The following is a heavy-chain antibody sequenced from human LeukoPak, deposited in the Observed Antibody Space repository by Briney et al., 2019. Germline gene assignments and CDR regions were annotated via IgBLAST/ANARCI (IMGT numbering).Heavy chain of an antibody. Sequence: SQTLSLTCAISGDSVSSKTAAWNWIRLSPSRGLEWLGRTFYRSKWSNEHALSVRSRISINPDTSKNQFSLQLNSVTPEDTAVYFCARGVGYTPGTYYLDFWGQGTLVTVSS. CDR1: GDSVSSKTAA. CDR3: ARGVGYTPGTYYLDF. J-gene: IGHJ4*02. D-gene: IGHD5-18*01. V-gene: IGHV6-1*01. CDR2: TFYRSKWSN.